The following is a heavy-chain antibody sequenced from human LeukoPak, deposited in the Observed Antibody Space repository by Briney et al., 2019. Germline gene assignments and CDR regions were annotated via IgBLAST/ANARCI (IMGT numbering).Heavy chain of an antibody. CDR2: IWYDGSNK. V-gene: IGHV3-33*01. J-gene: IGHJ4*01. D-gene: IGHD2-2*02. Sequence: GGSLRLSCAASGFTFSSYGMHWVRQAPGKGLEWVAVIWYDGSNKYYADSVKGRFTISRDNSKNSLYLQMNSLRAEDTAVYYCARESYCSSTSCYNSFDYWGHGTLVTVSS. CDR1: GFTFSSYG. CDR3: ARESYCSSTSCYNSFDY.